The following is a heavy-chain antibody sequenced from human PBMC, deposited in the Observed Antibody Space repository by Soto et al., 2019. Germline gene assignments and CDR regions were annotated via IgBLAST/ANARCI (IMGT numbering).Heavy chain of an antibody. CDR1: GGTFSSYT. J-gene: IGHJ4*02. CDR3: ARSPLPDSSGSHFDH. V-gene: IGHV1-69*02. Sequence: QVQLVQSGAEVKKPGSSVKVSCKASGGTFSSYTISWVRQAPGKGLEWMGRIMPIVGIVNYAQKFQGRVTITADKPTSTAYMELSSLRSEDTAVYFCARSPLPDSSGSHFDHWGQGTLITVSS. CDR2: IMPIVGIV. D-gene: IGHD3-22*01.